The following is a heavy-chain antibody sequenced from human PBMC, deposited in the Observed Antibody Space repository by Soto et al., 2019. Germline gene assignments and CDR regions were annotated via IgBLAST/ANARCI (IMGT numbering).Heavy chain of an antibody. CDR1: GASISSGDYY. D-gene: IGHD5-12*01. CDR2: IYYTGNT. CDR3: SSLPDGYTSGLDY. V-gene: IGHV4-30-4*01. Sequence: QVQLQESGPGLVKPSQTLSLSCTVSGASISSGDYYWSWIRQPPGKGLEWIGYIYYTGNTVFNPSLQSRVSISVDTSKNQFSLKLHPVTAADTAVYYCSSLPDGYTSGLDYWGQGTLVTVSS. J-gene: IGHJ4*02.